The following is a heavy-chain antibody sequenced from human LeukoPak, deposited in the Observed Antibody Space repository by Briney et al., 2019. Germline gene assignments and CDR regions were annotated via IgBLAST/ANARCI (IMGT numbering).Heavy chain of an antibody. D-gene: IGHD3-9*01. Sequence: GASVKVSCKASGYTFTGYYIHWVRQAPGQGLEWMGWINPDNGVTNYAQKFQGRVTMTRDTSISTAYMELSRLRSDDTAVYYCATQLRYFDWLLILDYWGQGTLVTVSS. CDR3: ATQLRYFDWLLILDY. J-gene: IGHJ4*02. CDR2: INPDNGVT. CDR1: GYTFTGYY. V-gene: IGHV1-2*02.